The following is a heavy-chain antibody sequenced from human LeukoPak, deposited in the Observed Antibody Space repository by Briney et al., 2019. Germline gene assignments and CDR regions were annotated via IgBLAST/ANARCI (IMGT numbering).Heavy chain of an antibody. CDR1: YYSISRGHY. CDR2: LYRDGEA. Sequence: SETLSLTCTVSYYSISRGHYWGWIRQSPGKGLEWIGSLYRDGEATYNPSLKSRVTISVDTSKNQFSLKLSSVTAADTAVYYCARHFLSWPKKRGFFDYWGQGTLVTVSS. CDR3: ARHFLSWPKKRGFFDY. V-gene: IGHV4-38-2*02. D-gene: IGHD3-16*01. J-gene: IGHJ4*02.